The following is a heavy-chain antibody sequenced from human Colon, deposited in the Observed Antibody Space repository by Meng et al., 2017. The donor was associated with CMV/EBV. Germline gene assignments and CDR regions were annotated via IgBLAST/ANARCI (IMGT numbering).Heavy chain of an antibody. D-gene: IGHD4-11*01. J-gene: IGHJ6*02. CDR2: ISSSGSPT. V-gene: IGHV3-11*04. CDR1: GFTFSDYY. Sequence: GGSLRLSCAASGFTFSDYYMSWIRQAPGKGLEWVSYISSSGSPTYYADSVKGRFTISRDNAKNSLFLQMNSLRAEDTAVYYCARDLTGSYSTPYYSYYGMDVWGQGTTVTVSS. CDR3: ARDLTGSYSTPYYSYYGMDV.